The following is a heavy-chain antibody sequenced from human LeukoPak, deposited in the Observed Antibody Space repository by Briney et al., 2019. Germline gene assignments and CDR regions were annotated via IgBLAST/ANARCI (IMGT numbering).Heavy chain of an antibody. CDR3: ARVSRYFDSSDHFFDY. J-gene: IGHJ4*02. CDR1: GFTFSDHY. V-gene: IGHV3-11*01. Sequence: KPGGSLRLSCAASGFTFSDHYMSWRRQAPGKGLEWISYINTGGDSMYHADSVKGRFTVSRDNAKNSLFLHMNSLRVEDSAVYYCARVSRYFDSSDHFFDYWGQGTLVIVSS. CDR2: INTGGDSM. D-gene: IGHD3-9*01.